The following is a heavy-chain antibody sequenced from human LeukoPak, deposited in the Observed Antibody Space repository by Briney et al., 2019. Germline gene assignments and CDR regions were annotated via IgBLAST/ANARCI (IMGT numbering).Heavy chain of an antibody. Sequence: GGSLRLSCAASGFTFSVYSMTWVRQAPGKGLEWVSSISSSSSYIYYADSVKGRFTISRDNAKNSLYLQMNSLRAEDTAVYYCARVDDSSGYYSLRYYYYGMDVWGQGTTVTVSS. CDR1: GFTFSVYS. D-gene: IGHD3-22*01. CDR3: ARVDDSSGYYSLRYYYYGMDV. J-gene: IGHJ6*02. V-gene: IGHV3-21*01. CDR2: ISSSSSYI.